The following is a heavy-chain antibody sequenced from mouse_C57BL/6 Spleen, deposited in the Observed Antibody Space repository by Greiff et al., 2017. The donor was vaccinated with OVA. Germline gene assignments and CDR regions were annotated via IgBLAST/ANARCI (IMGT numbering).Heavy chain of an antibody. Sequence: EVQVVESGEGLVKPGGSLKLSCAASGFTFSSYAMSWVRQTPEKRLEWVAYISSGGDYIYYADTVKGRFTISRDNARNTLYLQMSSLKSEDTAMYYCTRGGYYDVDLYAMDYWGQGTSVTVSS. V-gene: IGHV5-9-1*02. CDR1: GFTFSSYA. CDR2: ISSGGDYI. D-gene: IGHD2-4*01. CDR3: TRGGYYDVDLYAMDY. J-gene: IGHJ4*01.